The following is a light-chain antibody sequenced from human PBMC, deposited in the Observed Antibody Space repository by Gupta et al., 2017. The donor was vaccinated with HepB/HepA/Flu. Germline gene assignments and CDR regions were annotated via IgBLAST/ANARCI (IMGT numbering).Light chain of an antibody. CDR2: ESS. J-gene: IGLJ2*01. Sequence: QSVLTQPPSVSGAPGPRVTISCTGSSSNIGAGYDVHWYQQLPGTAPKLLMYESSNRPSGVPDRFSGSKSGTSASLAITGLQAEDEADYYCQSYDDSLSGVIFGGGTKLTVL. CDR1: SSNIGAGYD. CDR3: QSYDDSLSGVI. V-gene: IGLV1-40*01.